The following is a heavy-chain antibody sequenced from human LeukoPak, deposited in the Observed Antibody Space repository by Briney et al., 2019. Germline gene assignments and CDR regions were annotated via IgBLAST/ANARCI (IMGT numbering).Heavy chain of an antibody. CDR1: GDSVSSYY. D-gene: IGHD3-10*01. J-gene: IGHJ4*02. CDR2: IYYSGTT. V-gene: IGHV4-59*02. CDR3: ARRSVRGVIRY. Sequence: SETLSLTCTVSGDSVSSYYWSWIRQPPGKGLEWIGYIYYSGTTKYNPSLKSRVTISVDTSKNQFSLKLTSVTAADTAVYSCARRSVRGVIRYWGQGTLVTVSS.